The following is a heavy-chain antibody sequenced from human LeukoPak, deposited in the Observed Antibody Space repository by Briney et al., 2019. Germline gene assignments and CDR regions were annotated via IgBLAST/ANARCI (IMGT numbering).Heavy chain of an antibody. J-gene: IGHJ6*02. CDR3: ARHFPFRYGMDV. Sequence: GASVKVSCKASGYTFTSYYMHWVRQAPGQGLEWMGRINPNSGGTNYAQKFQGRVTMTRDTSISTAYMELSRLRSGDTAVYYCARHFPFRYGMDVWGQGTTVTVSS. CDR2: INPNSGGT. D-gene: IGHD3-3*02. CDR1: GYTFTSYY. V-gene: IGHV1-2*06.